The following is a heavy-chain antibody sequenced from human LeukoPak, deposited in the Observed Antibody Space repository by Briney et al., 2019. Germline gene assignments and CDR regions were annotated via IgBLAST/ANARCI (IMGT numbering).Heavy chain of an antibody. V-gene: IGHV3-11*01. CDR3: ARGGVLWVSANLFDY. Sequence: GGSLRLSCAASGFTFSDYYMSWIRQAPGKGLEWVSYSSSSGSTIYYADSVKGRFTISRDNAKNSLYLQMNSLRAEDTAVYYCARGGVLWVSANLFDYWGQGTLVTVSS. J-gene: IGHJ4*02. D-gene: IGHD2/OR15-2a*01. CDR1: GFTFSDYY. CDR2: SSSSGSTI.